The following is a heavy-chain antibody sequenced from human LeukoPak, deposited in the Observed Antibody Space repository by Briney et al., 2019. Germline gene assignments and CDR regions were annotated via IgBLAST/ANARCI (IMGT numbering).Heavy chain of an antibody. J-gene: IGHJ3*02. CDR1: GFTFSSYG. CDR3: ARDYNAYSGSYRMGAFDI. D-gene: IGHD1-26*01. CDR2: IWYDGSNK. Sequence: PGRSLRLSCAASGFTFSSYGMHWVRQAPGKGLEWVAVIWYDGSNKYYADSVKGRFTISRDNSKNTLYLQMNSLRAEDTAVYYCARDYNAYSGSYRMGAFDIWGQGTMVTVSS. V-gene: IGHV3-33*01.